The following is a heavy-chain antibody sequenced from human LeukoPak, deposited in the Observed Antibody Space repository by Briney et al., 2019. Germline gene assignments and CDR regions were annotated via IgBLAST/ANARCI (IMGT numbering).Heavy chain of an antibody. CDR3: ARVLRRDGYHYPGSFDY. J-gene: IGHJ4*02. V-gene: IGHV3-53*01. Sequence: PGGSLRLSCAASGFTVSSNYMSWVRQAPGKGLEWVSVIYSGGSTYYADSVKGRFTISRDNSKNTLYLQMNSLRAEDTAVYYCARVLRRDGYHYPGSFDYWGQGILVTVSS. CDR1: GFTVSSNY. D-gene: IGHD5-24*01. CDR2: IYSGGST.